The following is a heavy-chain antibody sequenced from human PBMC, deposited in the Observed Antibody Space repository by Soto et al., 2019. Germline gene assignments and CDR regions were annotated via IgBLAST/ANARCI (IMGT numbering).Heavy chain of an antibody. CDR2: IYHSGST. Sequence: SETLSLTCAVSGGSISSGGYSWSWIRQPPGKGLEWIGYIYHSGSTYYNPSLKSRVTISVDRSKNQFSLKLSSVTAADTAVYYCARVGVVTDAFDIWGQGTMVTVSS. V-gene: IGHV4-30-2*01. D-gene: IGHD2-21*02. J-gene: IGHJ3*02. CDR1: GGSISSGGYS. CDR3: ARVGVVTDAFDI.